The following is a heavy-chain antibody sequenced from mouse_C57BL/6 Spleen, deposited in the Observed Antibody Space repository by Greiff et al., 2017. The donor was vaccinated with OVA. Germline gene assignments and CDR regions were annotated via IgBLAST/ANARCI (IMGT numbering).Heavy chain of an antibody. V-gene: IGHV1-39*01. D-gene: IGHD2-4*01. CDR2: INPDYGTT. Sequence: VQLQQSGPELVKPGASVKISCKASGYSFTDYNMNWVKQSHGKSLEWIGVINPDYGTTSYNQKFKGKATLTVDQSSSTDYMQLNSLTSEDSAVYNYARFDYDVFNAMDYWGQGTSVTVSS. CDR1: GYSFTDYN. J-gene: IGHJ4*01. CDR3: ARFDYDVFNAMDY.